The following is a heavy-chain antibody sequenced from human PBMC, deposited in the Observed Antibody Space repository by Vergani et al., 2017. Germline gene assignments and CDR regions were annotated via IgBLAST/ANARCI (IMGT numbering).Heavy chain of an antibody. V-gene: IGHV3-48*04. Sequence: EVQLVESGGGLVQPGGSLRLSCAASGFTFSSYSMNWVRQAPGKGLEWVSYISSSSSTIYYADSVKGRFTISRDNAKNSLYLQMNSLRAEDTAVYYCARGVYYDSSGYYGNYWGQGTLVTVSS. D-gene: IGHD3-22*01. J-gene: IGHJ4*02. CDR2: ISSSSSTI. CDR3: ARGVYYDSSGYYGNY. CDR1: GFTFSSYS.